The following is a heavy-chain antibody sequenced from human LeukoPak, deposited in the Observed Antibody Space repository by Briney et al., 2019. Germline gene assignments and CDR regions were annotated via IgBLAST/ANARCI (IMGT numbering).Heavy chain of an antibody. V-gene: IGHV3-33*01. J-gene: IGHJ4*02. CDR3: ARDGVFLDY. Sequence: GGSLRLSCAASGFTFSSYGMHWVRQATGKGLEWVAVIWSDGSNIYYADSVKGRFTISRDNSKNTLYLQMNSLRADDTAVYYCARDGVFLDYWGQGTLVTVSS. CDR1: GFTFSSYG. D-gene: IGHD3-16*01. CDR2: IWSDGSNI.